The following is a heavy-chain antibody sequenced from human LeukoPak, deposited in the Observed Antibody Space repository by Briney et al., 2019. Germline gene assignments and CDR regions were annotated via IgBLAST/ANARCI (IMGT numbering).Heavy chain of an antibody. V-gene: IGHV1-2*02. CDR1: GYTFTGYY. Sequence: ASVKVSCKASGYTFTGYYMHWVRQAPGQGLEWMGWINPNSGGTNYAQKFQGRVTMTRDTSISTAYMELSRLRSDDTAVYYCAREYSGSYSLDYWGQGTLVTVSS. J-gene: IGHJ4*02. D-gene: IGHD1-26*01. CDR3: AREYSGSYSLDY. CDR2: INPNSGGT.